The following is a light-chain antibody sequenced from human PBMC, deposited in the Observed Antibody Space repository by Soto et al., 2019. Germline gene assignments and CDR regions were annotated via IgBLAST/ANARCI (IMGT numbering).Light chain of an antibody. CDR1: SSDVGGYNY. V-gene: IGLV2-14*03. CDR3: TSWTTSTTMI. CDR2: DVS. J-gene: IGLJ2*01. Sequence: QSALTRPASVSGSPGQSITISCTGTSSDVGGYNYVSWYQHHPGKAPKLMIYDVSNRPSGVSNRFSGSKSGNTASLTISGLQAEDEADYYCTSWTTSTTMIFGGGTKLTVL.